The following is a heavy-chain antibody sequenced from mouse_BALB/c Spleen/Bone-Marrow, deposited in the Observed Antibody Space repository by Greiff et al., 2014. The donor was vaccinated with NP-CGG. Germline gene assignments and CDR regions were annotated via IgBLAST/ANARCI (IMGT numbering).Heavy chain of an antibody. CDR2: ISSGSSTI. CDR3: ARSYYGSSYYFDY. CDR1: GFTFSSFG. D-gene: IGHD1-1*01. V-gene: IGHV5-17*02. Sequence: EVKLVESGGGLVQPGGSRKLSCAASGFTFSSFGMHWVRQAPEKGLEWVAYISSGSSTIYYADTVKGRFTISRGNPKNTLFLQMTSLRSEDTAMYYCARSYYGSSYYFDYWGQGTTLTVSS. J-gene: IGHJ2*01.